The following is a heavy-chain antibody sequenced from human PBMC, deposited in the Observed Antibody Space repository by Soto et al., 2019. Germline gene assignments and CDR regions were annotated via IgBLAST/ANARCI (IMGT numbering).Heavy chain of an antibody. V-gene: IGHV5-51*01. CDR3: ARPPYFGGDCYPGRLAFDI. CDR2: IYPGDSDT. CDR1: GYSFTSYW. D-gene: IGHD2-21*02. Sequence: PGESLKISCKGSGYSFTSYWIGWVRQMPGKGLEWMGIIYPGDSDTRYSPSFQGQVTISADKSISTAYLQWSSLKASDTAMYYCARPPYFGGDCYPGRLAFDIWGQGTMVTV. J-gene: IGHJ3*02.